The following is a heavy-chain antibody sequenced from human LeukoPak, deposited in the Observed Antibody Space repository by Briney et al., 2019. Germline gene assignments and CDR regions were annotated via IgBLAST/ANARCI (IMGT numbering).Heavy chain of an antibody. CDR3: ARDTQAARFDY. CDR1: GFTFSSYA. Sequence: PGGSLRLSCSASGFTFSSYAMHWVRQAPGKGLVWVSRINGDGSSTTDADSVKGRFTISRDNAKNTLYLQMNSLRAEDTAVYYCARDTQAARFDYWGQGTLVTVSS. D-gene: IGHD2-15*01. V-gene: IGHV3-74*01. CDR2: INGDGSST. J-gene: IGHJ4*02.